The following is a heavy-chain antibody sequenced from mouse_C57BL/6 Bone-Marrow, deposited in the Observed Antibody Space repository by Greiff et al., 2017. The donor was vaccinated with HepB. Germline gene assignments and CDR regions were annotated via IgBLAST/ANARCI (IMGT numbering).Heavy chain of an antibody. V-gene: IGHV1-81*01. CDR2: IYPRSGNT. CDR3: ARGDYSNLFAY. CDR1: GYTFTSYG. Sequence: QVQLKQSGAELARPGASVKLSCKASGYTFTSYGISWVKQRTGQGLEWIGEIYPRSGNTYYNEKFKGKATLTADKSSSTAYMELRSLTSEDSAVYFCARGDYSNLFAYWGQGTLVTVSA. J-gene: IGHJ3*01. D-gene: IGHD2-5*01.